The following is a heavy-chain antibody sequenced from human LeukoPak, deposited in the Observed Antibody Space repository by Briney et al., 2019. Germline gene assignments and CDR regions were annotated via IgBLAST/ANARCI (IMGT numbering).Heavy chain of an antibody. CDR1: GFTFSSYG. J-gene: IGHJ5*02. Sequence: GGSLRLSCAVSGFTFSSYGMHWVRQAPGKGLEWVAVISYDGSNKYYADSVKGRFTISRDNAKNSLYLQMNSLRAEDTAVYYCARVMGDYCSGGSCYSFSDTTLRFDPWGQGTLVTVSS. CDR2: ISYDGSNK. D-gene: IGHD2-15*01. CDR3: ARVMGDYCSGGSCYSFSDTTLRFDP. V-gene: IGHV3-30*03.